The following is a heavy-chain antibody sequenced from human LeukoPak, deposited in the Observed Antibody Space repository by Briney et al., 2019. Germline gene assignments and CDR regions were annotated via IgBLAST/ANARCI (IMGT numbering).Heavy chain of an antibody. J-gene: IGHJ4*02. CDR2: IKQDGSEK. D-gene: IGHD3-22*01. CDR3: ARSFRDYYDSSGPYYFDY. Sequence: GRSLRLSCAASGFTFSSYWMSWVRQAPGKGLEWVANIKQDGSEKYYVDSVKGRFTISRDNAKNSLYLQMNSLRAEDTAVYYCARSFRDYYDSSGPYYFDYWGQGTLVTVSS. CDR1: GFTFSSYW. V-gene: IGHV3-7*01.